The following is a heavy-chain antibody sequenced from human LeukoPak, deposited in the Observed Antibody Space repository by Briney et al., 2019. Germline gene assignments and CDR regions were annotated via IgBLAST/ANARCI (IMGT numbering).Heavy chain of an antibody. CDR3: TRGAYSSGWYGYYYYMDV. Sequence: SETLSLTCTVSGGSISSGSYYWSCIGQPTGKGLEWISRIYTSGSSNYNPSLKSRVTISVDTSKNQFSLKVISMTAADTAVYYCTRGAYSSGWYGYYYYMDVWGKGTSVT. CDR1: GGSISSGSYY. V-gene: IGHV4-61*02. D-gene: IGHD6-19*01. J-gene: IGHJ6*03. CDR2: IYTSGSS.